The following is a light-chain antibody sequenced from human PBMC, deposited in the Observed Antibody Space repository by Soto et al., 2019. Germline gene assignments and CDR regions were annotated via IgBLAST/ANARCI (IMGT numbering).Light chain of an antibody. J-gene: IGKJ1*01. CDR1: QSISSY. V-gene: IGKV1-39*01. Sequence: DIQMTQSPSSLSASVGDRVTITCRASQSISSYLNWYQQKPGNSPKVLLYGASILQTGVLSRFSGSGSGTDFNLTIRSLQPEDSATYYCQQSYSAPSTVGQGT. CDR2: GAS. CDR3: QQSYSAPST.